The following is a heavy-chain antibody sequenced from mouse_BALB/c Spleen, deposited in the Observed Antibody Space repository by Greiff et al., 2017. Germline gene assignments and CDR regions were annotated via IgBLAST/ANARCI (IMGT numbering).Heavy chain of an antibody. J-gene: IGHJ1*01. CDR1: GFSLTSYG. V-gene: IGHV2-9*02. D-gene: IGHD1-1*01. CDR3: ARDYYGSSYYWYFDV. CDR2: IWAGGST. Sequence: VQRVESGPGLVAPSQSLSITCTVSGFSLTSYGVHWVRQPPGKGLEWLGVIWAGGSTNYNSALMSRLSISKDNSKSQVFLKMNSLQTDDTAMYYCARDYYGSSYYWYFDVWGAGTTVTVSS.